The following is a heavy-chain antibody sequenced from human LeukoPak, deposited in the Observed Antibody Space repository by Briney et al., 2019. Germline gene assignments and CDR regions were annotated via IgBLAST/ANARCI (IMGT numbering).Heavy chain of an antibody. V-gene: IGHV4-59*01. D-gene: IGHD2-15*01. Sequence: SETLSLTCTVSGGSISSYYWSWIRQPPGKGLEWIGYIYYSGSTNYNPSLKSRVTISVDTSKNQFSLKLSSVTAADTAVYYCARDVGGREGLDYWGQGTPVTVSS. J-gene: IGHJ4*02. CDR2: IYYSGST. CDR1: GGSISSYY. CDR3: ARDVGGREGLDY.